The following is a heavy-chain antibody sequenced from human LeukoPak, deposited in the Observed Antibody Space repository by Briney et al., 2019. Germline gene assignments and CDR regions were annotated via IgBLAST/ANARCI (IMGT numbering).Heavy chain of an antibody. J-gene: IGHJ4*02. V-gene: IGHV3-23*01. D-gene: IGHD3-22*01. Sequence: GGSLRLSCAASGFTFSSYAMSWVRQAPGKGLEWVSAISSSGGSTYYADSVKGRFTISRDNSKNTLYLQMNSLRAEDTAVYYCAKVWDTYYYDSSGSFDYWGQGTLVTVS. CDR1: GFTFSSYA. CDR2: ISSSGGST. CDR3: AKVWDTYYYDSSGSFDY.